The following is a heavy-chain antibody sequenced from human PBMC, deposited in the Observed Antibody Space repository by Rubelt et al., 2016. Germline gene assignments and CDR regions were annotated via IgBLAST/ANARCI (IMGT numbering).Heavy chain of an antibody. D-gene: IGHD3-10*01. V-gene: IGHV3-20*01. Sequence: VRQAPGKGLEWVSGINWNGGSTGYADSVKGRFTISRDNAKNSLYLQMNSLRAEDTALYHCARSLGPNGPGGYWGQGTLVTVSS. CDR3: ARSLGPNGPGGY. CDR2: INWNGGST. J-gene: IGHJ4*02.